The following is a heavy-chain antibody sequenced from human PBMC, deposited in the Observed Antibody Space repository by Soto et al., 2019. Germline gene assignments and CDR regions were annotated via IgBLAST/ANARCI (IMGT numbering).Heavy chain of an antibody. CDR1: GYSFTSYW. CDR2: IDPSDSYT. V-gene: IGHV5-10-1*01. J-gene: IGHJ5*01. D-gene: IGHD3-16*02. Sequence: PGESLKISCKGSGYSFTSYWIGWVRQMPGKGLEWMGRIDPSDSYTNYSPSFQGHVTISADKSISTAYLQRSSLKASDTAMYYCARLLLSRVDFASSGQGTLVTGSS. CDR3: ARLLLSRVDFAS.